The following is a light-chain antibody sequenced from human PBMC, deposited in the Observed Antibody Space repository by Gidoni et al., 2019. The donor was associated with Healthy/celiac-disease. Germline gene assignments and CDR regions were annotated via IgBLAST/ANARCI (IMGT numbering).Light chain of an antibody. J-gene: IGKJ4*01. Sequence: DIVMTQSPDCLAVSMGERATINCKSSQSVLYSSNNKNYLAWYQQKPGQPPMLLIYWASTRESGVPDRFSGSGSGTDFTLTISSLQAEDVAVYYCQQYYSTPPVTFGGGTKVEIK. CDR2: WAS. CDR3: QQYYSTPPVT. V-gene: IGKV4-1*01. CDR1: QSVLYSSNNKNY.